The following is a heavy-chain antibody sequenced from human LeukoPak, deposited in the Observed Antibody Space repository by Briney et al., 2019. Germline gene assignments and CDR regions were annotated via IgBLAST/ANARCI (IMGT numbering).Heavy chain of an antibody. J-gene: IGHJ3*02. CDR2: ISYDGNNK. V-gene: IGHV3-30*18. CDR3: AKDLSGRYRDAFDI. D-gene: IGHD6-19*01. CDR1: GLTFSRYG. Sequence: GGSLRLSCAASGLTFSRYGMFWVRQAPGKGLEWVAVISYDGNNKDYVDSVKGRFTISRDNSKNTLYLQINSLRAEDTAVYYCAKDLSGRYRDAFDIWGQGTMVTVSS.